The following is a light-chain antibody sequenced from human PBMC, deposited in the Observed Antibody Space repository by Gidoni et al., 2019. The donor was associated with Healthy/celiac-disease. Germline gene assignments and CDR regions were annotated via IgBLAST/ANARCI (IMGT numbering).Light chain of an antibody. J-gene: IGLJ2*01. V-gene: IGLV3-1*01. CDR2: QDS. CDR3: QAWDRSVV. Sequence: SYELTQPPSVSVSPGQTASITCTGDKLGDKYACWYQQKPGQAPVLVIYQDSKRPSGSPERFSGSNSWNTATLTISGTQAMDEADYYCQAWDRSVVCGGGTKLTVL. CDR1: KLGDKY.